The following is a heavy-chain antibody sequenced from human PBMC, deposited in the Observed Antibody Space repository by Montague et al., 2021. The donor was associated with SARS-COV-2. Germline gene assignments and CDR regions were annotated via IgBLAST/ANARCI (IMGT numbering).Heavy chain of an antibody. Sequence: SETLSLTCAVYGGSVSDYYWSWIRQPPGQGLELIWEINHSGSTNYNPSLKLRVTTSVDTSKNQFTLKLTPVTAAATAVYYCASAPRITMLVVVITDIWFDPWGQGTLVTVSS. D-gene: IGHD3-22*01. CDR3: ASAPRITMLVVVITDIWFDP. V-gene: IGHV4-34*01. CDR1: GGSVSDYY. J-gene: IGHJ5*02. CDR2: INHSGST.